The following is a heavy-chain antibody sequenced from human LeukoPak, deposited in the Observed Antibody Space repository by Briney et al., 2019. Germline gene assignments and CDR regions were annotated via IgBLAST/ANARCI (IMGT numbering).Heavy chain of an antibody. CDR2: IYTSGST. D-gene: IGHD1-26*01. CDR3: ARQGRGGNYLKSYYFDY. Sequence: PSETLSLTCTVSGGSISNYYWNWIRQPPGKGLEWIGRIYTSGSTNYNPSLKSRVTMSVDTSKNQFSLKLSSVTAADTAVYYCARQGRGGNYLKSYYFDYWGQGTLVTVSS. CDR1: GGSISNYY. J-gene: IGHJ4*02. V-gene: IGHV4-4*07.